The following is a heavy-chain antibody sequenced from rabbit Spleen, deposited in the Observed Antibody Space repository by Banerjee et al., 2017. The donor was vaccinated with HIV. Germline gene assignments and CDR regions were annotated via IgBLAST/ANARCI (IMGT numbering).Heavy chain of an antibody. D-gene: IGHD3-3*01. CDR3: ARDSGVGPYIDGYFNL. V-gene: IGHV1S40*01. Sequence: QSLEESGGDLVKPGASLTLTCIASGVSFSGSSYMCWVRQAPGKGLEWGACIYGGVSDRVYYATWAEGRSTISKTSSTTVTLQMTSLTVADTATYFCARDSGVGPYIDGYFNLWGPGTLVTVS. CDR2: IYGGVSDRV. J-gene: IGHJ4*01. CDR1: GVSFSGSSY.